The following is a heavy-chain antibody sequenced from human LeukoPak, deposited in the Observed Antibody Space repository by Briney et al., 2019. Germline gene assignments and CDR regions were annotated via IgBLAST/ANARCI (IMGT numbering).Heavy chain of an antibody. CDR1: GYTFTSYA. Sequence: ASVKVSCKASGYTFTSYAMNWVRQSPGQGLEWMGWINTDTGNPTYAQGFTGRFVFSLDTSVSTAYLQISSLKAEDTAVYYCARPRARLSLERRTPPLDYWGQGTLVTVSS. J-gene: IGHJ4*02. CDR3: ARPRARLSLERRTPPLDY. V-gene: IGHV7-4-1*02. D-gene: IGHD1-1*01. CDR2: INTDTGNP.